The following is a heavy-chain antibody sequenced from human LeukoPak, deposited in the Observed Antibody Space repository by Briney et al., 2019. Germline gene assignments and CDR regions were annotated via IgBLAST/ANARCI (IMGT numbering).Heavy chain of an antibody. CDR1: GGTFSSYA. CDR3: ARSRYYYDSSGYFIDAFDI. V-gene: IGHV1-69*05. Sequence: ASVEVSCKASGGTFSSYAISWVRQAPGQGLEWMGGIIPIFGTANYAQKFQGRVTITTDESTSTAYMELSSLRSEDTAVYYCARSRYYYDSSGYFIDAFDIWGQGTMVTVSS. J-gene: IGHJ3*02. CDR2: IIPIFGTA. D-gene: IGHD3-22*01.